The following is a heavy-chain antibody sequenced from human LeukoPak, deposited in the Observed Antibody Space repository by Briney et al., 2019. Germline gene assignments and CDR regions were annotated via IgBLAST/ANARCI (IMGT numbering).Heavy chain of an antibody. D-gene: IGHD3-16*01. CDR1: GGSISSYY. CDR2: IYPSRST. J-gene: IGHJ6*02. V-gene: IGHV4-59*01. Sequence: SETLSLTCTVSGGSISSYYWTWIRQPPGKGLEWIGYIYPSRSTNYDPSLKSRVTISVDTSKNQFSLKLGSVTAADTAVYYCARGVWPSAYYYYGMDVWGQGTTVTVSS. CDR3: ARGVWPSAYYYYGMDV.